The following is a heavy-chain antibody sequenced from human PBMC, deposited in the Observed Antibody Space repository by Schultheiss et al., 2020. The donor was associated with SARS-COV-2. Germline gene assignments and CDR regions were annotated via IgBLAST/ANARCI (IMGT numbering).Heavy chain of an antibody. CDR3: ANLPAPQPLESRWFRLNYYGSVGY. Sequence: GGSLRLSCAASGFTFSSYSMNWVRQAPGKGLEWVSSISSSSSYIYYADSVKGRFTISRDNAKNSLYLQMNSLRAEDTAVYYCANLPAPQPLESRWFRLNYYGSVGYWGQGTLVTVSS. J-gene: IGHJ4*02. CDR2: ISSSSSYI. V-gene: IGHV3-21*01. CDR1: GFTFSSYS. D-gene: IGHD3-10*01.